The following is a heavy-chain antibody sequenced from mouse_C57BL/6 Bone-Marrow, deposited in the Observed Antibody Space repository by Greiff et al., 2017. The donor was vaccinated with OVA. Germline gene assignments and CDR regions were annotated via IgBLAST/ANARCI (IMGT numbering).Heavy chain of an antibody. Sequence: EVMLVESGGGLVQSGRSLRLSCATSGFTFSDFYMEWVRQAPGKGLEWIAASRNKANDYTTEYSASVKGRFIVSRDTSQSILYLQMNALRAEDTAIYYCARDGLDWYFDVWGTGTTVTVSS. D-gene: IGHD3-3*01. CDR3: ARDGLDWYFDV. CDR2: SRNKANDYTT. V-gene: IGHV7-1*01. CDR1: GFTFSDFY. J-gene: IGHJ1*03.